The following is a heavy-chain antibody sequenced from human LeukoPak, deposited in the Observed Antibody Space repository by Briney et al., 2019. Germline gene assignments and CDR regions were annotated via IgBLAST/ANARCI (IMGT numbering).Heavy chain of an antibody. CDR2: ISGSGGST. CDR1: GFTFSSYA. J-gene: IGHJ6*02. D-gene: IGHD3-22*01. Sequence: GGSLRLSCAASGFTFSSYAMSWVRQAPGKGLEWVSAISGSGGSTYYADSVKGRFTISRNNSKNTLYLQMNSLRAEDTAVYYCAKDGDDSSGYDYFYYYYYGMDVWGQGTTVTVSS. CDR3: AKDGDDSSGYDYFYYYYYGMDV. V-gene: IGHV3-23*01.